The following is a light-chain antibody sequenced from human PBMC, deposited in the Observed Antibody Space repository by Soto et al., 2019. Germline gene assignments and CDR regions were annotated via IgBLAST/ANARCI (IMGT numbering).Light chain of an antibody. CDR2: DVT. J-gene: IGLJ2*01. Sequence: QSVLTQPASVSGSPGQSITISCTGTNSDVGGYNYVSWYQQHSGKAPKLLIYDVTNRPSGVSNRFSGSNSGNTASLTISGLQADEEADYYCSSYTNSSTLVFGGWTKLTVL. CDR1: NSDVGGYNY. V-gene: IGLV2-14*01. CDR3: SSYTNSSTLV.